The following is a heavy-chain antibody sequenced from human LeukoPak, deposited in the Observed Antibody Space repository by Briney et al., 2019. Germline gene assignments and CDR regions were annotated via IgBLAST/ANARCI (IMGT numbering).Heavy chain of an antibody. CDR2: ISSSSSYI. V-gene: IGHV3-21*01. CDR3: ARDYSSSSSYLDY. D-gene: IGHD6-6*01. Sequence: GGSLRLSCAASGFTFSSYSMNWVRQAPGKGLEWVSSISSSSSYIYYADSVKGRFTISRDNSKNTLYLQMNSLRAEDTAVYYCARDYSSSSSYLDYWGQGTLVTVSS. CDR1: GFTFSSYS. J-gene: IGHJ4*02.